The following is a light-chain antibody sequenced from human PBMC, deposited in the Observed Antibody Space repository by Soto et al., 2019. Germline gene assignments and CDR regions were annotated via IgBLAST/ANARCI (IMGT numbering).Light chain of an antibody. J-gene: IGLJ1*01. CDR2: DVS. Sequence: QSALTQPASVSGSPGQSITISCTGTSSDVGGYDYVSWYQHHPGDAPKLMIYDVSNRPSGVSNRFSGSKSGNTASLTISGLQAEDEADYYCSSHTSTSTPPYVFGTGTKLTVL. V-gene: IGLV2-14*03. CDR1: SSDVGGYDY. CDR3: SSHTSTSTPPYV.